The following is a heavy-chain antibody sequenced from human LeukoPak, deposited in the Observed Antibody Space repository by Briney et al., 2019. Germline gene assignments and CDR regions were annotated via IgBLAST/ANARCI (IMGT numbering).Heavy chain of an antibody. Sequence: GGSLRLSCAASGFPFTSYAMNWVRQAPGKGLEWVSALSGSGGSTYYADSVKGRFTISRDTSKNTLYLQMNSLRAGDTAVYYCAKDSSGWYSDYWGQGTLVTVSS. CDR2: LSGSGGST. J-gene: IGHJ4*02. CDR3: AKDSSGWYSDY. V-gene: IGHV3-23*01. CDR1: GFPFTSYA. D-gene: IGHD6-13*01.